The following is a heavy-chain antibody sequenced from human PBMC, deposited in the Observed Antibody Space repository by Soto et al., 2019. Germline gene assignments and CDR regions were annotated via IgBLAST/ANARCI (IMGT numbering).Heavy chain of an antibody. Sequence: VGSLRLSCAASGFTFRDYYMSWIRQAPGKGLEWVSYISSSSSYTNYADSVKGRFTISRDNAKNSLYLQMNSLRAEDTAVYYCARTPDCTNGVCSAGFDYWGQGTLVTVSS. CDR3: ARTPDCTNGVCSAGFDY. CDR2: ISSSSSYT. CDR1: GFTFRDYY. D-gene: IGHD2-8*01. V-gene: IGHV3-11*06. J-gene: IGHJ4*02.